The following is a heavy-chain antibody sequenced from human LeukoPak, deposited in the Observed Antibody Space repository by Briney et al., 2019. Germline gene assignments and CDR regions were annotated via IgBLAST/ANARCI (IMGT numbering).Heavy chain of an antibody. V-gene: IGHV4-34*01. CDR1: GGSFSGYY. CDR2: INHSGST. D-gene: IGHD3-10*01. J-gene: IGHJ6*03. Sequence: SETLPLTCAVYGGSFSGYYWSWIRQPPGKGLEWIGEINHSGSTNYNPSLKSRVTISVDTSKNQFSLKLSSVTAADTAVYYCARRVVRGVIIDRYYYYYYMDVWGKGTTVTISS. CDR3: ARRVVRGVIIDRYYYYYYMDV.